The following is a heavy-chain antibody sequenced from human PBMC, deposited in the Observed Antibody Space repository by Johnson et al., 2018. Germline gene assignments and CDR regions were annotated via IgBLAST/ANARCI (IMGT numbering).Heavy chain of an antibody. CDR3: ARDDPGNYNYYMDV. CDR2: ISGSGGST. CDR1: GFTFTSYA. J-gene: IGHJ6*03. V-gene: IGHV3-23*04. Sequence: VQLVESGGGLVQPGGSLRLSCAASGFTFTSYAIKWVRQAPEKGLEWVSAISGSGGSTYYAASVKGRFTISRDDAENSLYLQMSSLRAEDTAVYYCARDDPGNYNYYMDVWGKGTTVTVS.